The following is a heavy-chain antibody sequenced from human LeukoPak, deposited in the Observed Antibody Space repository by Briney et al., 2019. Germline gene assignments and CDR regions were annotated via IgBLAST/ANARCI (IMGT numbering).Heavy chain of an antibody. D-gene: IGHD2-15*01. CDR1: GYTFTGYY. CDR3: AKDPDRYSDAFDI. Sequence: GASVKVSCKASGYTFTGYYMHWVRQAPGQGLEWMGWINPNSGGTNYAQKFQGRVTMTRDTSISTAYMELSRLRSDDTAVYYCAKDPDRYSDAFDIWGQGTMVTVSS. V-gene: IGHV1-2*02. CDR2: INPNSGGT. J-gene: IGHJ3*02.